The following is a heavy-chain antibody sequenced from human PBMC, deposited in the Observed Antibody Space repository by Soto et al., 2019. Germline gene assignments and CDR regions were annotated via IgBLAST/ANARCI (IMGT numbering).Heavy chain of an antibody. J-gene: IGHJ3*02. CDR2: IYPGGANI. CDR3: ARTRLQSAFDI. Sequence: ASVKVSCKAIGYSFTSHYMHWVRQAPGQGLEWMGTIYPGGANIGYAQKFKGRVTMTKDTSTSTVYMELNSLTSEDTAVYYRARTRLQSAFDIWGQGTMVTVS. CDR1: GYSFTSHY. D-gene: IGHD4-4*01. V-gene: IGHV1-46*01.